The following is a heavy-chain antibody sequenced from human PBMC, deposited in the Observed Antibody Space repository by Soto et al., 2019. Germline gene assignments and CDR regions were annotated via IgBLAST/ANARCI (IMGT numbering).Heavy chain of an antibody. V-gene: IGHV4-59*01. CDR1: GDSIRSYD. J-gene: IGHJ5*02. Sequence: QVQLQESGPGLVKPSETLSLTCSVSGDSIRSYDWSWIRQPPGKGLEWIGYIYYSGSANYNPSLKIRFTMSVDTSKNQFSLMLTSVTPAYTAVYYCARYLRTVRTVTTHCFDPSGQVTLVTVAS. CDR2: IYYSGSA. D-gene: IGHD1-7*01. CDR3: ARYLRTVRTVTTHCFDP.